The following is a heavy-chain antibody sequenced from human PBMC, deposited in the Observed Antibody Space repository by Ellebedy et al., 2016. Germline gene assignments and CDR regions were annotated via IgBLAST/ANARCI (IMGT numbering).Heavy chain of an antibody. V-gene: IGHV3-7*03. CDR1: GFTFSNYW. Sequence: GGSLRLSCAASGFTFSNYWMGWVRQAPGQGLEWVANIKNDESEKYYVDSVKGRFTISRDNAKNSLYLQMNSLRAEDTAVYYCARDPGGTDAFDIWGQGTMVTVSS. CDR2: IKNDESEK. CDR3: ARDPGGTDAFDI. J-gene: IGHJ3*02. D-gene: IGHD2-15*01.